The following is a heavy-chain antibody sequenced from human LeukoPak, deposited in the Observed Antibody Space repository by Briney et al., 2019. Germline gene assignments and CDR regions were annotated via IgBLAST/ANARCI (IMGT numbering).Heavy chain of an antibody. J-gene: IGHJ4*02. Sequence: PSETLSLTCTVSGGSISSYYWSWIRQPPGKGLEWIGYIYYSGSTNYNPSFKTRVTISVDMSTNQSALKLSSVTAADTAVYYCACGDYWGQGTLVTVSS. CDR3: ACGDY. CDR2: IYYSGST. CDR1: GGSISSYY. V-gene: IGHV4-59*01.